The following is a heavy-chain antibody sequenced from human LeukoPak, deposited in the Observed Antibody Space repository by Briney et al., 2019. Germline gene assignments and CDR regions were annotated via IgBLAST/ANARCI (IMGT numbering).Heavy chain of an antibody. D-gene: IGHD3-10*01. J-gene: IGHJ4*02. CDR2: ISHDGNSK. CDR3: AREYYKSGDFEY. CDR1: GFTLSTYG. V-gene: IGHV3-30*03. Sequence: PGGSLRLSCAASGFTLSTYGMHWVRQAPGKGLEWVAMISHDGNSKQYADLVKGRFTISRDISKNTLYLQMNSLRAEDTAFYYCAREYYKSGDFEYWGQGVLVTVSS.